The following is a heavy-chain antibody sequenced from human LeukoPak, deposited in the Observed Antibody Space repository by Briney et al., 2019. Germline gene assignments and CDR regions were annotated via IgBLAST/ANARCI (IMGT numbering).Heavy chain of an antibody. Sequence: PSETLSLTCTVSGGSISSSSYYWGWIRQPPGKGLEWIGSIYYSGSTYYNPSLKSRVTISVDTSKNQFSLKLSSVTAADTAVYYCASAPGATMVYAIGWFDPWGQRTLVTVSS. V-gene: IGHV4-39*07. CDR1: GGSISSSSYY. J-gene: IGHJ5*02. CDR3: ASAPGATMVYAIGWFDP. CDR2: IYYSGST. D-gene: IGHD2-8*01.